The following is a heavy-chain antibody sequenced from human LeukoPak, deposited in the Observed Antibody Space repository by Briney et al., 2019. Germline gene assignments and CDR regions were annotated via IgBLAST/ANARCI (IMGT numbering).Heavy chain of an antibody. J-gene: IGHJ4*02. CDR1: GFTVITND. CDR2: LYSDGNT. Sequence: PGGSLRLSCAASGFTVITNDMTWARQAPGKGLEWVSVLYSDGNTKYADSVQGRFTISRDNSKNTLYLEMNSLSPDDTAVYYCARGVEPLAANTLAYCGQGTLVTVSS. CDR3: ARGVEPLAANTLAY. D-gene: IGHD1-14*01. V-gene: IGHV3-53*01.